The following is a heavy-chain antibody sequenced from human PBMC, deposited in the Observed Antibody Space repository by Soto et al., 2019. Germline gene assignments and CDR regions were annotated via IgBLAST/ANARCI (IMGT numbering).Heavy chain of an antibody. Sequence: ASVKVSCKASGYTFTGYYMHWVRQAPGQGLEWMGWINPNSGGTNYAQKFQGRVTMTRDTSISTAYMELSRLRSDDTAVYYCARGTYSSSSWYWFDPWGQGTLVTVS. V-gene: IGHV1-2*02. CDR1: GYTFTGYY. D-gene: IGHD6-6*01. CDR2: INPNSGGT. J-gene: IGHJ5*02. CDR3: ARGTYSSSSWYWFDP.